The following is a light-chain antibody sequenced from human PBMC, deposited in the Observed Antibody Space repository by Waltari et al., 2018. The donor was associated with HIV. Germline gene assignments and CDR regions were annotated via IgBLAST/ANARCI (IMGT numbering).Light chain of an antibody. J-gene: IGKJ5*01. CDR3: QQTYSVSIT. CDR2: GVS. CDR1: QHIKTY. Sequence: IQLTQSPSSLSASLGDKVTITWRASQHIKTYLNWYQVRPGKAPRVLVYGVSSPPTGVPSRFTGDGSGSDFTLTINNLQPEDFASYFCQQTYSVSITFGPGTRLEI. V-gene: IGKV1-39*01.